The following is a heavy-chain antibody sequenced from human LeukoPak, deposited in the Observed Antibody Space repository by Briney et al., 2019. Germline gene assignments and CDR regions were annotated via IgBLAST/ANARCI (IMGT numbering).Heavy chain of an antibody. Sequence: GGSLRLSCAASGFTVNSNYMSWVRQAPGKGLEWVSLIYSGGSTYYADSVKGRFTISRDSSKNTLYIQMNSLRAEDTAVYYCASLILYGGGDQIDNYYYYGMDVWGQGTTVTVSS. CDR3: ASLILYGGGDQIDNYYYYGMDV. V-gene: IGHV3-53*01. CDR1: GFTVNSNY. CDR2: IYSGGST. J-gene: IGHJ6*02. D-gene: IGHD2-8*01.